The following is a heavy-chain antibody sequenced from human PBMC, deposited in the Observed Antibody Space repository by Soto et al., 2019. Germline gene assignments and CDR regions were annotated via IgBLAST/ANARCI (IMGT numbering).Heavy chain of an antibody. CDR2: IWYDGSNK. CDR3: ARARGYCSSTSCFNHYYGMDV. CDR1: GFTFSSYG. J-gene: IGHJ6*02. D-gene: IGHD2-2*01. V-gene: IGHV3-33*01. Sequence: GGSLRLSCAASGFTFSSYGMHWVRQAPGKGLEWVAVIWYDGSNKYYADSVKGRFTISRDNSKNTLYLQMNSLRAEDTAVYYCARARGYCSSTSCFNHYYGMDVWGQGTTVTVSS.